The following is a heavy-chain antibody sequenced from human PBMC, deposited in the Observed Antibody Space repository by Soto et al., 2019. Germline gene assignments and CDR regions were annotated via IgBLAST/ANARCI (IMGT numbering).Heavy chain of an antibody. J-gene: IGHJ4*02. V-gene: IGHV3-73*01. CDR1: AFTFSGSA. D-gene: IGHD3-3*01. Sequence: GGSLRLSCAASAFTFSGSAMHWVRQASGKGLEWVGRIRSEANSYATAYAVSVKGKFTISRDDSRNTAYLQMNSLKTEDTAVYYCARGVYDFWSGHPKGLDYWGQGTVVTVSS. CDR3: ARGVYDFWSGHPKGLDY. CDR2: IRSEANSYAT.